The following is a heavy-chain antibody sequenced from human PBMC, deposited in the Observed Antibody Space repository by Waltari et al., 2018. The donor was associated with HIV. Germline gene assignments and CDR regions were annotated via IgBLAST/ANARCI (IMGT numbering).Heavy chain of an antibody. CDR3: ARIVASAGLRFDR. V-gene: IGHV4-61*03. D-gene: IGHD2-21*01. Sequence: QVQLQESGPGLVKPSETLSLTCSVSGDSVSSGSYYWSWMRQPPGKGLEWIGNIDYTGRANYNPSLKTRVTISVDTSKNHFSLKLTSVTAGDTAIYYCARIVASAGLRFDRWVQGSLVTVSS. CDR2: IDYTGRA. CDR1: GDSVSSGSYY. J-gene: IGHJ5*02.